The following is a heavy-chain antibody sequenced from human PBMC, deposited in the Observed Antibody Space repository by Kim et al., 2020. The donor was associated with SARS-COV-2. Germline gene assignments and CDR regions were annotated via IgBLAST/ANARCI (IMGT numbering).Heavy chain of an antibody. CDR3: ARVPVGSSSWYYFDY. V-gene: IGHV3-11*05. J-gene: IGHJ4*02. D-gene: IGHD6-13*01. Sequence: AASLKGRFTISRDNAKNSLYLQMNSLRADDAAVYYCARVPVGSSSWYYFDYWGQGTLVTVSS.